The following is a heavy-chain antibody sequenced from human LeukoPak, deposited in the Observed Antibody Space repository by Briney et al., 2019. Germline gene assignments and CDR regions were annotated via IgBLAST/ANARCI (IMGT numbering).Heavy chain of an antibody. CDR3: AGDLSYGF. CDR2: IYTSGST. D-gene: IGHD3-10*01. CDR1: GGSISSGSYY. V-gene: IGHV4-61*02. Sequence: SETLSLTCTVSGGSISSGSYYWSWIRQPAGKGLEWIGRIYTSGSTNYNPSLKSRVTISVDTSKNQFSLKLSSVTAADTAVYYCAGDLSYGFWGQGTLVTVSS. J-gene: IGHJ4*02.